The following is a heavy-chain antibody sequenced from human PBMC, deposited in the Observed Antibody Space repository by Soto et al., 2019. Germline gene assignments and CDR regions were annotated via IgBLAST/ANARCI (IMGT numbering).Heavy chain of an antibody. CDR2: ISGSDDST. Sequence: EVQLLESGGGLVQPGGSLRLSCAASEFTFADYAMTWVRQAPGEGLECVSAISGSDDSTYYADCVKGRFTISRDYSKNTLFLQMNRLRVEDTAVYYCAKVIVVVPAVNNYYMDVWGKGTTVTVSS. J-gene: IGHJ6*03. CDR1: EFTFADYA. D-gene: IGHD2-2*01. CDR3: AKVIVVVPAVNNYYMDV. V-gene: IGHV3-23*01.